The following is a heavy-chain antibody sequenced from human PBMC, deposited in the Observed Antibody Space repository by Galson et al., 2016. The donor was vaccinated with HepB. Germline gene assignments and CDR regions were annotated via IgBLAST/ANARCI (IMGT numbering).Heavy chain of an antibody. Sequence: SLRLSCAASGFVFSNFGLSWVRQAPGKGLEWVASISTRSTTYYSDSVQGRLTISRDNSNNTLYLQMNGLRAEDTAAYYCAKERLVRRIFDHWGQGTLLTVSS. D-gene: IGHD1-1*01. CDR3: AKERLVRRIFDH. CDR2: ISTRSTT. J-gene: IGHJ4*02. CDR1: GFVFSNFG. V-gene: IGHV3-23*01.